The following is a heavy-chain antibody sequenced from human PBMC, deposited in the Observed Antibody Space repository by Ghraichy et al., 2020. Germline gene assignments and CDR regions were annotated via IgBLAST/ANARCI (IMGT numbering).Heavy chain of an antibody. CDR2: IYYSGST. CDR1: GGSISSNNYY. CDR3: ARVARVRVTWALDV. D-gene: IGHD3-10*01. V-gene: IGHV4-31*03. Sequence: SETLSLTCTVSGGSISSNNYYWSWIRQHPGRGLEWIGYIYYSGSTHYNPSLQSRVAISVDTSQNEFSLKLSSVTAADTAVYYCARVARVRVTWALDVWGQGTMVTVSS. J-gene: IGHJ3*01.